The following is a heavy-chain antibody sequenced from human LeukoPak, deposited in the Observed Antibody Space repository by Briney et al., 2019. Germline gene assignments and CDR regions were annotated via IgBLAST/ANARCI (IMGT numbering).Heavy chain of an antibody. D-gene: IGHD3/OR15-3a*01. Sequence: GGSLRLSCAASGFTISSYWMNWVRQAPGKGLEWVANIKQDGSEKKYVDSVKGRFTISRDNAKNSLYLQMNSLRAEDTAVYYCARTLGLDDAFDIWGQGTMVTVSS. CDR3: ARTLGLDDAFDI. J-gene: IGHJ3*02. CDR2: IKQDGSEK. CDR1: GFTISSYW. V-gene: IGHV3-7*01.